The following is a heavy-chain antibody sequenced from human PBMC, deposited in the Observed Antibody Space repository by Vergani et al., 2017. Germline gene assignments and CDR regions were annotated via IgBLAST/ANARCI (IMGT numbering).Heavy chain of an antibody. V-gene: IGHV3-21*01. Sequence: EVQLVESGGGLVKPGGSLRLSCAASGFPFSSYSMNWVRPAPGKGLEWVSSISSISSYIYYADSVKGRFTISRDNAKNSLYLQMNSLRSEVTAVYYCARRGVEMATMGGGSTDYWGQGTLVTVSS. CDR3: ARRGVEMATMGGGSTDY. CDR2: ISSISSYI. CDR1: GFPFSSYS. J-gene: IGHJ4*02. D-gene: IGHD5-24*01.